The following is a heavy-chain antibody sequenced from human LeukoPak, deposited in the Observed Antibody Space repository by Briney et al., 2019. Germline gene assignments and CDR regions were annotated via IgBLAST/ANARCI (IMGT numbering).Heavy chain of an antibody. CDR1: GGSISTYY. CDR3: ARFAATPPYYQYYYMDV. Sequence: MPSETLSLTCTVSGGSISTYYWSWIRQPPGKGLEWIGYIYYSGSTGYNPSLKSRVTISVDTSKNHFSLNLSSVTAADTALYYCARFAATPPYYQYYYMDVWGKGTTVTISS. CDR2: IYYSGST. V-gene: IGHV4-59*01. D-gene: IGHD2-15*01. J-gene: IGHJ6*03.